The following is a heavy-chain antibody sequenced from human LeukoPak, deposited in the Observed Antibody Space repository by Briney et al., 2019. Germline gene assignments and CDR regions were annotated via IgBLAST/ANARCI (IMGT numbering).Heavy chain of an antibody. CDR1: GGSISSHY. J-gene: IGHJ6*03. D-gene: IGHD3-3*01. V-gene: IGHV4-59*11. Sequence: KPSETLSLTCTVSGGSISSHYWSWIRQPPGKGLEWIGYIYYSGSTNYNPSLKSRVTISVDTSKNQFSLKLSSVTAADTAVYYCARTADYDFWSGLNYYYYMDVWGKGTRSPSP. CDR2: IYYSGST. CDR3: ARTADYDFWSGLNYYYYMDV.